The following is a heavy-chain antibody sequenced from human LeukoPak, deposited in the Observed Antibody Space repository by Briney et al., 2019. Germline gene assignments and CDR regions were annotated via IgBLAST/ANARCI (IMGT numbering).Heavy chain of an antibody. CDR3: ARDSCSADYYYYYMDV. V-gene: IGHV6-1*01. J-gene: IGHJ6*03. CDR1: GDSVSSNSAA. D-gene: IGHD2-2*01. Sequence: SQTLSLTCAISGDSVSSNSAAWNWIRQSPSRGLEWLGRTYYRSKWYNDYAVSVKSRITINPDTSKNQFSLQLNSVTPEGTAVYYCARDSCSADYYYYYMDVWGKGTTVTVSS. CDR2: TYYRSKWYN.